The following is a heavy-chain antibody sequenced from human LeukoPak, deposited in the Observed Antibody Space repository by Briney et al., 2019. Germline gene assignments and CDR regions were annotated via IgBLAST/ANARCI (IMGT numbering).Heavy chain of an antibody. Sequence: RTSETLSLTCAVYGGSFSGYYWSWIRQPPGKGLEWIGEINHSGSTNYNPSLKSRVTISVDTSKNQFSLKLSSVTAADTAVYYCAILSGISSTSPYYGMDVWGQGTTVTVSS. CDR1: GGSFSGYY. CDR2: INHSGST. V-gene: IGHV4-34*09. J-gene: IGHJ6*02. D-gene: IGHD2-2*01. CDR3: AILSGISSTSPYYGMDV.